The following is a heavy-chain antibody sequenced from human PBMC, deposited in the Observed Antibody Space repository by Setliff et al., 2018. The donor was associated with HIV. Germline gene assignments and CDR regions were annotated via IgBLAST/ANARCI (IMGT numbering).Heavy chain of an antibody. D-gene: IGHD3-22*01. Sequence: PSETLSLTCAVYNESLGAHYWTWIRKPPGKGQEWNGNIDVNADTNYNPSLKSRVTMSIDRSKNQFSLRLNSVTAADTAVYYCARNYDSVGYYYVDYWGQGTLVTVS. CDR1: NESLGAHY. V-gene: IGHV4-34*10. J-gene: IGHJ4*02. CDR2: IDVNADT. CDR3: ARNYDSVGYYYVDY.